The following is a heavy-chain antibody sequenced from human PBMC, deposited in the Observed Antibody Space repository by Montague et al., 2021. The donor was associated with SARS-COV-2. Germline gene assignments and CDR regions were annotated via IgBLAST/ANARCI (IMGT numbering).Heavy chain of an antibody. CDR2: IYNSGTT. J-gene: IGHJ5*02. Sequence: SETLSLTRTVSGDSTSCPNCYWGRIRQAPGKGLDWIGTIYNSGTTYYNPSLKSRLTISIDTSKNQFSLKLTSVTAADTAVYYCARHRNYGDHSLDNWFHPWGQGTLVTVSS. CDR1: GDSTSCPNCY. V-gene: IGHV4-39*01. CDR3: ARHRNYGDHSLDNWFHP. D-gene: IGHD4-17*01.